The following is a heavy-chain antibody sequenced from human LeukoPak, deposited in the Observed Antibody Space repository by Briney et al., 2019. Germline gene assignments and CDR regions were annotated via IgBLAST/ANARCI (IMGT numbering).Heavy chain of an antibody. CDR2: INPNSGGT. D-gene: IGHD2-15*01. CDR1: GYTFTGYY. V-gene: IGHV1-2*02. CDR3: AGDETYCSGGSCYSNSDY. J-gene: IGHJ4*02. Sequence: ASVKVSCKASGYTFTGYYMHWVRQAPGQGLEWMGWINPNSGGTNYAQKFQGRVTMTRDTSISTAYMELSRLRSDDTAVYYCAGDETYCSGGSCYSNSDYWGQGTLVTVSS.